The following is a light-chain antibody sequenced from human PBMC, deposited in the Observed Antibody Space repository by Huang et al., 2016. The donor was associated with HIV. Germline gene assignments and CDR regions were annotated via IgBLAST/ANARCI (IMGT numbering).Light chain of an antibody. V-gene: IGKV3-11*01. CDR2: DAS. J-gene: IGKJ3*01. CDR1: QSVSSY. Sequence: EILLTQSPATLSLSPGERATLSCRASQSVSSYLAWYHQKPGQAPRLLIYDASNRATGIPARFSGSGSGTDFTLTISSLEPEDFAVYYCQQRSNWRSTFGPGTKVDIK. CDR3: QQRSNWRST.